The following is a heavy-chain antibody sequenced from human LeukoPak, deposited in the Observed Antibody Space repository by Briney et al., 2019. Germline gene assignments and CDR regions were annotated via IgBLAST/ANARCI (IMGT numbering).Heavy chain of an antibody. V-gene: IGHV3-30*02. J-gene: IGHJ4*02. CDR1: GFTFSSYG. D-gene: IGHD4-11*01. CDR3: AKLTTVTTRTGDY. Sequence: GGSLRLSCAASGFTFSSYGVHWVRQAPGKGLEWVAFIRYDGSNKYYADSVKGRFTISRDNSKNTLYLQMNSLRAEDTAVYYCAKLTTVTTRTGDYWGQGTLVTVSS. CDR2: IRYDGSNK.